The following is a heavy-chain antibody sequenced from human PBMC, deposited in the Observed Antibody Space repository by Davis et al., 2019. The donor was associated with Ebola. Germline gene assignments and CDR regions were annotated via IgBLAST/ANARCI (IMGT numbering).Heavy chain of an antibody. J-gene: IGHJ6*02. V-gene: IGHV1-2*02. Sequence: ASVKVSCKASGYTFTGYYMNWVRQAPGQGLEWMGWINPNSGGTNYAQKFQGRVTMTRDTSISTAYMELSRLRSDDTAVYYCARVLLGTGCGMDVWGQGTTVTVSS. D-gene: IGHD2-21*01. CDR3: ARVLLGTGCGMDV. CDR1: GYTFTGYY. CDR2: INPNSGGT.